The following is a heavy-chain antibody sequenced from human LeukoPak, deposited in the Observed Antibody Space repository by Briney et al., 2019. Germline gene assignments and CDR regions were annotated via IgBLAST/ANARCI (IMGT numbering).Heavy chain of an antibody. CDR2: IIPIFGTA. CDR3: ARNLLTGFPTRGYYYYYMDV. J-gene: IGHJ6*03. D-gene: IGHD3-9*01. Sequence: SVKVSCKASGGTFSSYAISWVRQAPGQGLEWMGGIIPIFGTANYAQKFQGRVTITTDESTSTAYMELSSLRSEDPAVYYCARNLLTGFPTRGYYYYYMDVGAKGPRSPSP. CDR1: GGTFSSYA. V-gene: IGHV1-69*05.